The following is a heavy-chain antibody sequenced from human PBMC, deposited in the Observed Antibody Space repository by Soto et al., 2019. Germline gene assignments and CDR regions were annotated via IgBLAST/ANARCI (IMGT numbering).Heavy chain of an antibody. CDR3: ARGVPRGNSRSDGGCFDP. V-gene: IGHV1-18*01. J-gene: IGHJ5*01. CDR1: GYMFIAYG. CDR2: ISAYNGKT. Sequence: GASVKVSCKASGYMFIAYGIAWVRQAPGQGLEWMGWISAYNGKTNYAQKFQGRVTMTTDTSTSTAYMEMRSLRSDDTAVYYCARGVPRGNSRSDGGCFDPWRPGPLVTLFS. D-gene: IGHD5-12*01.